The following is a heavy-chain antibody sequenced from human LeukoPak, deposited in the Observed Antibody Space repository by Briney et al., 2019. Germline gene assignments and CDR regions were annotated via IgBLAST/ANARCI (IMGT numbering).Heavy chain of an antibody. V-gene: IGHV4-39*01. CDR1: GGSITTSSYY. D-gene: IGHD2-21*01. CDR2: IYYSGSS. J-gene: IGHJ4*02. Sequence: KPSETLSLTCTVSGGSITTSSYYWGWLRQPPGKGLAWIGIIYYSGSSYYNPSLKSRVTISVDTSKNQCSLKLSSVTAADTTIYYCARLRNMSAAYYYFDSWGQGTLVTVFS. CDR3: ARLRNMSAAYYYFDS.